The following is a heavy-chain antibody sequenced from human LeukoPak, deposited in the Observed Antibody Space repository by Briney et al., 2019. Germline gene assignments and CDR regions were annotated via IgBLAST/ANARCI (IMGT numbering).Heavy chain of an antibody. V-gene: IGHV4-34*01. J-gene: IGHJ4*02. CDR2: INHSGST. CDR1: GFTFSSYS. Sequence: PGGSLRPSCAASGFTFSSYSMNWVRQPPGNGLEWIGEINHSGSTNYNPSLKSRVTISVDTPKNQFSLKLSSVTAADTAVYYCARPDYWGQGTLVTVSS. CDR3: ARPDY.